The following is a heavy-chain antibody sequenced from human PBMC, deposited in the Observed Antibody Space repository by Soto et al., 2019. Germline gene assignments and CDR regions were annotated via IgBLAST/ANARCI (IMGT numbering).Heavy chain of an antibody. CDR2: IYYTGST. V-gene: IGHV4-39*01. J-gene: IGHJ4*02. D-gene: IGHD2-2*01. Sequence: SETLSLTCIVSGGSISSSHYYWGWIRQPPGKGLEWIGSIYYTGSTYYNRSLESRVTISVDMSKNQLSLRLSSVTAADTAVYYRARVPDYWGQGILVTVSS. CDR3: ARVPDY. CDR1: GGSISSSHYY.